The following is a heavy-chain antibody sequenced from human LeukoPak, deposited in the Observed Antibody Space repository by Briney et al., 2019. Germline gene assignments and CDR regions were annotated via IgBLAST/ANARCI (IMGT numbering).Heavy chain of an antibody. Sequence: SETLSLTCTVSGGSISSGGYYWNWIRQHPGKGLEWIGYIYYSGSTYYSPSLKSRVTISVDTSQNQFSLKLSSVTAADTAVYYCARVYDGSGYYFVYWGQGTLVTVSS. D-gene: IGHD3-22*01. J-gene: IGHJ4*02. CDR2: IYYSGST. CDR1: GGSISSGGYY. CDR3: ARVYDGSGYYFVY. V-gene: IGHV4-31*03.